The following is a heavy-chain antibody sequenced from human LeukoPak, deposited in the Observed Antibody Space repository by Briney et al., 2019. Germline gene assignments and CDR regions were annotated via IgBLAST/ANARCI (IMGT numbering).Heavy chain of an antibody. J-gene: IGHJ3*02. CDR2: IYPGDSDT. V-gene: IGHV5-51*01. CDR1: GYSFTSYW. D-gene: IGHD1-26*01. CDR3: ARGWELPPGALDAFDI. Sequence: GESLKISCKGSGYSFTSYWIGWVRQMPGKGLEWMGIIYPGDSDTRYSPSFQGQVTISADKSISTAYLQWSSLKASDTAMYYCARGWELPPGALDAFDIWGQGTMVTVSS.